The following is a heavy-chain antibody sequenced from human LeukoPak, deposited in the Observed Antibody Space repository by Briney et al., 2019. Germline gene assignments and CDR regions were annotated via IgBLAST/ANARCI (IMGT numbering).Heavy chain of an antibody. D-gene: IGHD5-24*01. V-gene: IGHV3-30*02. CDR1: GFTFSHHG. Sequence: GGPLRLSCAASGFTFSHHGMHWVRQAPGKGLEWVAFIRNDGSNHYYADSVKGRFTISRDNAKNLLYLQMNSLRAEDTAVYYCARDRRDGYNLLDYWGQGTLVTVSS. J-gene: IGHJ4*02. CDR3: ARDRRDGYNLLDY. CDR2: IRNDGSNH.